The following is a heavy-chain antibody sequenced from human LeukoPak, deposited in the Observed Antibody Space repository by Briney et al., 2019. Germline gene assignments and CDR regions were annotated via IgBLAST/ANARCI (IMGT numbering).Heavy chain of an antibody. Sequence: ASVKVSCKASGYTFTGYYMHWVRQAPGQGLEWMGWINPNSGGTNYAQKFQGRVTMTRDTSISTAYMELSRLRSDDTAVYYCARDFINYDFWSGYVQYYFDYWGQGTLVTVSS. D-gene: IGHD3-3*01. CDR2: INPNSGGT. V-gene: IGHV1-2*02. CDR3: ARDFINYDFWSGYVQYYFDY. CDR1: GYTFTGYY. J-gene: IGHJ4*02.